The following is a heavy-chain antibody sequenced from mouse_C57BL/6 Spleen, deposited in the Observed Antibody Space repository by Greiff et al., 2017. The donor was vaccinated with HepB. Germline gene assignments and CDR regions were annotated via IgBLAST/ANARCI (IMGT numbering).Heavy chain of an antibody. D-gene: IGHD1-1*02. CDR1: GYTFTSYW. Sequence: QVHVKQPGAELVRPGTSVKLSCKASGYTFTSYWMHWVKQRPGQGLEWIGVIDPSDSYTNYNQKFKGKATLTVDTSSSTAYMQLSSLTSENSAVYYCARSGGYYPDYWGQGTTLTVSS. CDR2: IDPSDSYT. V-gene: IGHV1-59*01. J-gene: IGHJ2*01. CDR3: ARSGGYYPDY.